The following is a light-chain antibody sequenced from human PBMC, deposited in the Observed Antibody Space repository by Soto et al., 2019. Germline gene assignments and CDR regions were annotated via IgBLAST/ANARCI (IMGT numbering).Light chain of an antibody. CDR1: QDIVTD. CDR2: EAS. Sequence: DIQMTHSPSSLSASVGDRVTITGRASQDIVTDLGWYQQKPGKAPERLIYEASVLQSGVPSRFSGSGSGTEFTLTVSSLQPEDFATYYCVQHYSYPLNFGGGTKVDIK. CDR3: VQHYSYPLN. V-gene: IGKV1-17*01. J-gene: IGKJ4*01.